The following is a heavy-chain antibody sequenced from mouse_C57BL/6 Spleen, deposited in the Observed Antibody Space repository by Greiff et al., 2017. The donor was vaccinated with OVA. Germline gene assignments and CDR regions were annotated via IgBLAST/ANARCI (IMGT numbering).Heavy chain of an antibody. Sequence: EVQPVESEGGLVQPGSSMKLSCTASGFTFSDYYMAWVRQVPEKGLEWVANINYDGSSTYYLDSLKSRFIISRDNAKNILYLQMSSLKSEDTATYYCARVSTMVFDYWGQGTTLTVSS. V-gene: IGHV5-16*01. D-gene: IGHD2-2*01. J-gene: IGHJ2*01. CDR3: ARVSTMVFDY. CDR1: GFTFSDYY. CDR2: INYDGSST.